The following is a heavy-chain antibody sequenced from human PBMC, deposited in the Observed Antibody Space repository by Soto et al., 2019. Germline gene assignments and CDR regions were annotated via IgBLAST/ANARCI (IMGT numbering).Heavy chain of an antibody. CDR2: ISYDGSNK. CDR1: GFTFSSYG. V-gene: IGHV3-30*03. CDR3: AIGYCSGP. Sequence: QVQLVESGGGVVQPGRSLRLSCAASGFTFSSYGMHWVRQAPGKGLEWVAVISYDGSNKYYADSVKGRFTISRDNSKNTLYLQMNSLRAEDTAVYYCAIGYCSGPWGQGTLVTVSS. D-gene: IGHD2-15*01. J-gene: IGHJ5*02.